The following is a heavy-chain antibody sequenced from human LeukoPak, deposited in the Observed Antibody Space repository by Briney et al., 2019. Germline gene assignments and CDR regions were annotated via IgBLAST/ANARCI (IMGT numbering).Heavy chain of an antibody. J-gene: IGHJ4*02. CDR2: IYHSGNT. V-gene: IGHV4-38-2*02. CDR3: ARADYSSSWSHEYFYMDV. CDR1: GYSISGGYY. Sequence: SETLSLTCTVSGYSISGGYYWGWIRQPPGKGLEWIGSIYHSGNTYYNPSLKSRVTMPVDTSKNQFSLNLSSVTAADTAVYYCARADYSSSWSHEYFYMDVWGQGSLVTVSS. D-gene: IGHD6-13*01.